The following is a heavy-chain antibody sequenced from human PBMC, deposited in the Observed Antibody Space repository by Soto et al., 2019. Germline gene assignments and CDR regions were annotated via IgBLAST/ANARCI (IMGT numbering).Heavy chain of an antibody. V-gene: IGHV2-5*02. CDR2: IYWDDDK. Sequence: SGPTLVNPTQTLTLTCTFSGFSLNTYGVGVGWIRQPPGKAKEWLALIYWDDDKRYSPSLKSRLTITKDTSKNHVVLTMTNVDPADTATYYCAHTRAIVVIVAEDEYFQHWGQGTLVTVSS. CDR3: AHTRAIVVIVAEDEYFQH. J-gene: IGHJ1*01. D-gene: IGHD3-22*01. CDR1: GFSLNTYGVG.